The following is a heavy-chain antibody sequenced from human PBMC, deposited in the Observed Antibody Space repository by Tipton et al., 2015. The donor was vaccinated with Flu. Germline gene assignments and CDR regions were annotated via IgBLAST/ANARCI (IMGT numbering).Heavy chain of an antibody. Sequence: SLRLSCEASGFTVSTNYMGWVRQAPGKGLEWVSAISGSGGSTYYADSVMGRFTISRDNSKNTLYLQMNSLRAEDTAVYYCARGGWRCSSTSCYGDYWGQGTLVTVSS. CDR2: ISGSGGST. CDR1: GFTVSTNY. J-gene: IGHJ4*02. CDR3: ARGGWRCSSTSCYGDY. D-gene: IGHD2-2*01. V-gene: IGHV3-23*01.